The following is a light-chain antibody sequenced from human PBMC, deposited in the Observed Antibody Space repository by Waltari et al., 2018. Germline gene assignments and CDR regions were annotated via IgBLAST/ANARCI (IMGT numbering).Light chain of an antibody. Sequence: QSALTQPASVSGSPGQSITIPCTGTTSDIGCYNYVSLYQQHPGRAPKLMIYDVTDRPSGISIRFSASKSGNTSSLTISGLRAEDEVYYYCTSYTTTSTLVLFGGGTKLTVL. CDR1: TSDIGCYNY. V-gene: IGLV2-14*03. CDR3: TSYTTTSTLVL. CDR2: DVT. J-gene: IGLJ2*01.